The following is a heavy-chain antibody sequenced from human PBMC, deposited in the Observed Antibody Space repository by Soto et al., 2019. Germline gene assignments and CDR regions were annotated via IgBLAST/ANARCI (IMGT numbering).Heavy chain of an antibody. J-gene: IGHJ6*03. Sequence: SETLSLTCAVYGGSFSGYYWSWIRQPPGKGLEWIGEINHSGSTNYNPSLKSRVTISVDTSKNQFSLKLSSVTAADTAVYYCARATRLWVLEWSYLAPYYMDVWGKGTKVTVSS. D-gene: IGHD3-3*01. CDR1: GGSFSGYY. V-gene: IGHV4-34*01. CDR2: INHSGST. CDR3: ARATRLWVLEWSYLAPYYMDV.